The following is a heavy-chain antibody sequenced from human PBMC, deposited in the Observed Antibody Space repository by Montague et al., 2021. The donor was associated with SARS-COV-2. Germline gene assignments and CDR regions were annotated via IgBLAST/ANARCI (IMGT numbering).Heavy chain of an antibody. CDR2: INRDGSST. CDR3: AREAYNSGDFDF. V-gene: IGHV3-74*01. Sequence: SLRLSCAASGFTFNNYWMHWVRQVPRKGLLWVSQINRDGSSTTYADSVKGRFTISRDNAKNTLYLQVNSLRDDDTAVYYCAREAYNSGDFDFWGQGTLVTVSS. CDR1: GFTFNNYW. J-gene: IGHJ4*02. D-gene: IGHD6-19*01.